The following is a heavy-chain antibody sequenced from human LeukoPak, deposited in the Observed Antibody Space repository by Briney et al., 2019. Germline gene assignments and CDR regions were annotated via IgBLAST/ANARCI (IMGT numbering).Heavy chain of an antibody. D-gene: IGHD2-2*01. CDR3: AKDLVGKRIGDY. V-gene: IGHV3-7*03. CDR1: GFTFRDYA. J-gene: IGHJ4*02. Sequence: GRSLRLSCSASGFTFRDYAMSWVRQTPGKGLEWVANIKQDGSEKYYVDSVKGRFTISRDNAKNSLYLQMNSLRAEDTAVYYCAKDLVGKRIGDYWGQGTLVTVSS. CDR2: IKQDGSEK.